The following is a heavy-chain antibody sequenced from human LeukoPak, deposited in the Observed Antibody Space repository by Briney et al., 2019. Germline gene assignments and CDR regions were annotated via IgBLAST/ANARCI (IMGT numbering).Heavy chain of an antibody. CDR3: SKDLATYYDSSGYPS. V-gene: IGHV3-23*01. CDR1: GFTFSTYA. J-gene: IGHJ5*02. Sequence: GGSLRLSCTASGFTFSTYAMSWVRQAPGKGLEWVSTITGNGGGTNYADSVKGRFTISRDNAKNTVYLQMNSLRADDTAVYYCSKDLATYYDSSGYPSWGQGTLVTVSS. CDR2: ITGNGGGT. D-gene: IGHD3-22*01.